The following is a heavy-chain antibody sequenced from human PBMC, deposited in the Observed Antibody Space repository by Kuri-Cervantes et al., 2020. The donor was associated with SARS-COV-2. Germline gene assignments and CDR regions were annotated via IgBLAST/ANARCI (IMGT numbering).Heavy chain of an antibody. CDR1: GYTFTSYD. CDR3: AREAYSSRGNYFDY. V-gene: IGHV1-8*01. D-gene: IGHD6-13*01. Sequence: SVKVSCKASGYTFTSYDINWVRQATGQGLEWMGWMNPNSGNTGYAQKFQGRVTMTRNTYISTAYMELSSLRSEDTAVYYCAREAYSSRGNYFDYWGQGTLVTVSS. CDR2: MNPNSGNT. J-gene: IGHJ4*02.